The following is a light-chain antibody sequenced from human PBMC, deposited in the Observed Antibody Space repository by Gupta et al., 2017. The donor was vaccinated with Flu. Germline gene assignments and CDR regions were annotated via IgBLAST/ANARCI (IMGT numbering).Light chain of an antibody. CDR2: EVS. CDR3: MQSLQYPRT. J-gene: IGKJ2*01. V-gene: IGKV2D-29*01. CDR1: QSLLHSDGKTY. Sequence: VTPGQPASTSCKSSQSLLHSDGKTYLYWYLQKPGQPPQLLIYEVSSRFSGVPGRFSGSGSGTDFTLTISRVEAEHVGVYSCMQSLQYPRTFGQGTKLEI.